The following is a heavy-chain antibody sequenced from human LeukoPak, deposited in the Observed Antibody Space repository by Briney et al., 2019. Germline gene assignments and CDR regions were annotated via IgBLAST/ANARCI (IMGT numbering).Heavy chain of an antibody. D-gene: IGHD2-15*01. CDR1: GYTFTGYY. CDR3: ARTPFIAGANWFDP. CDR2: INPSGGST. Sequence: GASVKVSCKASGYTFTGYYMHWVRQAPGQGLEWMGIINPSGGSTSYAQKFQGRVTITADESTSTAYMELSSLRSEDTAVYYCARTPFIAGANWFDPWGQGTLVTVSS. V-gene: IGHV1-46*01. J-gene: IGHJ5*02.